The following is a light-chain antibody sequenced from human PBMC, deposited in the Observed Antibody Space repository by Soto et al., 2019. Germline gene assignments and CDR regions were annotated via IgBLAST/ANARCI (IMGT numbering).Light chain of an antibody. CDR2: DVS. Sequence: QSALTQPASVSGSPGQSITISCTGPSSDVGGYNYVSWYQQHPRKAPKLMIYDVSNRPSGVSNRFSGSKSGNTASLTISGLQAEDEADYYCSSYTSSSTLYVFGTGTKLTVL. CDR3: SSYTSSSTLYV. CDR1: SSDVGGYNY. J-gene: IGLJ1*01. V-gene: IGLV2-14*01.